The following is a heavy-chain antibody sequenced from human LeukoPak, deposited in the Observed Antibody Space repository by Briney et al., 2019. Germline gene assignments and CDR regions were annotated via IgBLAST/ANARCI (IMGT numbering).Heavy chain of an antibody. CDR1: GYPFTTYE. Sequence: ASVKVTCKTSGYPFTTYEINWVRQAAGQGLEWMGWVHPDTGYADYAQKFQGRVTMTSDASISTAYMELSSLRSDDTAVYFCARGPRNDPWGQGTLVTVSS. J-gene: IGHJ5*02. D-gene: IGHD1-14*01. V-gene: IGHV1-8*01. CDR2: VHPDTGYA. CDR3: ARGPRNDP.